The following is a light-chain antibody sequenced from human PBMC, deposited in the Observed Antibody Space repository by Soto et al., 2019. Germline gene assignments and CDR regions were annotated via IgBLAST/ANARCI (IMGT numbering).Light chain of an antibody. Sequence: DIVMTQSPDSLAVSLGEMATINCKSSQSVLYSSNNKNYVAWYQQKPRQPPKLLIYWASTRESGVPDRFSGSVSATEFTLTISSLQAEDVAVYFCQQYSRTPGTFGQGTKVEIK. CDR1: QSVLYSSNNKNY. CDR2: WAS. CDR3: QQYSRTPGT. V-gene: IGKV4-1*01. J-gene: IGKJ1*01.